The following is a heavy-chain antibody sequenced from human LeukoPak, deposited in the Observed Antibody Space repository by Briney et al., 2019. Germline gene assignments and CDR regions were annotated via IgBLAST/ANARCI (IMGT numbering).Heavy chain of an antibody. V-gene: IGHV4-39*01. Sequence: SETLSLTCIVSGGSISSSSYYWGWIRQPPGKGLEWIGSIYYSGSTYYNPSLKSRVTISVDTSKNQFSLKLSSVTAADTAVYYCASPYYDFWSGAFQPPPAAFDIWGQRTMVTVSS. D-gene: IGHD3-3*01. CDR3: ASPYYDFWSGAFQPPPAAFDI. CDR2: IYYSGST. J-gene: IGHJ3*02. CDR1: GGSISSSSYY.